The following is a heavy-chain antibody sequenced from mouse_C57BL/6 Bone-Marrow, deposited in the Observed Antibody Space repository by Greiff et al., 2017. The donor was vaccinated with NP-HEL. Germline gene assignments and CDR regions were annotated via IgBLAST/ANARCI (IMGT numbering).Heavy chain of an antibody. Sequence: EVQLQQSGAELVKPGASVKLSCTASGFNIKDYYMHWVKQRTEQGLEWIGRIDPEDGETKYAPKFQGQATITADTSSKTSYLQLSSLTSEDTAVYYCARSDPYYYGIWYFDVWGTGTTVTVSS. CDR3: ARSDPYYYGIWYFDV. V-gene: IGHV14-2*01. CDR2: IDPEDGET. CDR1: GFNIKDYY. J-gene: IGHJ1*03. D-gene: IGHD1-1*01.